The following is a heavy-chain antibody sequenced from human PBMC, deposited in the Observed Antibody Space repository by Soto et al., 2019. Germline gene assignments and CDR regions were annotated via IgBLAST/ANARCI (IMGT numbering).Heavy chain of an antibody. J-gene: IGHJ4*02. CDR3: ARDRAASSGWYSGTDY. CDR1: GYTFASYY. D-gene: IGHD6-19*01. Sequence: ASVKVSCKASGYTFASYYMHWVRQAPGQGLEWMGVINPSGGSRNYAQKFQGRVTMTRGTSTSTVYMELSSLRSEDTAVYYCARDRAASSGWYSGTDYWGQGTLVTVSS. V-gene: IGHV1-46*03. CDR2: INPSGGSR.